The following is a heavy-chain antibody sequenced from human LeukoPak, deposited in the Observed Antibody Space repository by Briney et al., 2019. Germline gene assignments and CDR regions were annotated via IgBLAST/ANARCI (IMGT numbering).Heavy chain of an antibody. CDR3: ARDLPTIDY. J-gene: IGHJ4*02. Sequence: GGSLRLSCAASGFTFSSYSMNWVRQAPGKGLEWVSCISADSSYIYYADSVKGRFTISRDNARNSLYLQMNSLRAEDTAEYYCARDLPTIDYWGQGTLVTVSS. V-gene: IGHV3-21*01. CDR2: ISADSSYI. CDR1: GFTFSSYS.